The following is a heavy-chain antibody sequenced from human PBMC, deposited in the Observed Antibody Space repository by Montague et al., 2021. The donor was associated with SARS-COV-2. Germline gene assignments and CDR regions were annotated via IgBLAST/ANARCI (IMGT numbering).Heavy chain of an antibody. D-gene: IGHD3-22*01. CDR3: ARHGKTRIAMIVVVIGYFDF. Sequence: SETLSLTCTVSGGSISSSSYSWASIRQPSGKGLAWTGSIYYRGCTYYXPSLKSRATISVDTSKNQFSLKLSSVTAADTAVYYCARHGKTRIAMIVVVIGYFDFWDQGTLV. J-gene: IGHJ4*02. CDR2: IYYRGCT. CDR1: GGSISSSSYS. V-gene: IGHV4-39*01.